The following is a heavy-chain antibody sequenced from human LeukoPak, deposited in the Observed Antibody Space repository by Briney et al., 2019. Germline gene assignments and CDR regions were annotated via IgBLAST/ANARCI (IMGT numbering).Heavy chain of an antibody. CDR3: ARLSGSDHYNYGSDPDAFDI. J-gene: IGHJ3*02. D-gene: IGHD3-10*01. CDR1: GYTFTGYY. V-gene: IGHV1-2*02. CDR2: INPNSGGT. Sequence: AAVKVSCKASGYTFTGYYMHWVRQAPGQWLEWMGWINPNSGGTNYAPKVQGRVTMTRGTSISTAYLELSRLRSDDTAVYYCARLSGSDHYNYGSDPDAFDIWGQGTMVTVSS.